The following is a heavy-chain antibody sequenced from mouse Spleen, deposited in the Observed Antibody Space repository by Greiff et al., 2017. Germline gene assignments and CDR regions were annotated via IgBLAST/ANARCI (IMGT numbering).Heavy chain of an antibody. CDR1: GYSITSGYY. CDR3: ARTGTHWYFDV. Sequence: EVQLQESGPGLVKPSQSLSLTCSVTGYSITSGYYWNWIRQFPGNKLEWMGYISYDGSNNYNPSLKNRISITRDTSKNQFFLKLNSVTTEDTATYYCARTGTHWYFDVWGTGTTVTVSS. V-gene: IGHV3-6*01. CDR2: ISYDGSN. D-gene: IGHD4-1*01. J-gene: IGHJ1*03.